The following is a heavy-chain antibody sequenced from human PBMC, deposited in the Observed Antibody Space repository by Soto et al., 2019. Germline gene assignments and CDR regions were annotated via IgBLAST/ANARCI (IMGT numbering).Heavy chain of an antibody. D-gene: IGHD3-10*01. CDR1: GFTFSSYA. Sequence: EVQLLESGGGLVQPGGSLRLSCVASGFTFSSYAMSWVRQAPGKGLEWVSIIGGSGGVTVYADSVKGRFTISTDNSKNTLYLQMNSLTAEDTAVYYCAKHFVNGEIDYWGQGTLVTVSS. CDR2: IGGSGGVT. J-gene: IGHJ4*02. V-gene: IGHV3-23*01. CDR3: AKHFVNGEIDY.